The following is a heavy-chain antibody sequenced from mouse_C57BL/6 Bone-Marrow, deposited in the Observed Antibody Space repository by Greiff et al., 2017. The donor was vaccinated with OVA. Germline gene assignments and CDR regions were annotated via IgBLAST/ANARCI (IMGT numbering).Heavy chain of an antibody. CDR1: GYTFTSYW. V-gene: IGHV1-64*01. CDR2: IHPNSGST. CDR3: ARVDGYYVDAMDY. D-gene: IGHD2-3*01. Sequence: QVQLQQPGAELVKPGASVKLSCKASGYTFTSYWMHWVKQRPGQGLEWIGMIHPNSGSTNYNEKFKSKATLTVDKSSSTAYMQLSSLTSEDSAVYYCARVDGYYVDAMDYWGQGTSVTVSS. J-gene: IGHJ4*01.